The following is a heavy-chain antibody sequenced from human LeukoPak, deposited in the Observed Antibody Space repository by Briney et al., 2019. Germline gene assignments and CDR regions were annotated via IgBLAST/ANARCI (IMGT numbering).Heavy chain of an antibody. Sequence: PSETLSLTCTVSAGSISSYYWSWIRQPPGKGLEWMGYIYYSGSTNYTPSLKRRVTVSVDTSKNQFSLKLSSVTAADTAVYYCAGGRDSSGYYPFDYWGQGTLVTVSS. CDR3: AGGRDSSGYYPFDY. D-gene: IGHD3-22*01. CDR1: AGSISSYY. CDR2: IYYSGST. V-gene: IGHV4-59*01. J-gene: IGHJ4*02.